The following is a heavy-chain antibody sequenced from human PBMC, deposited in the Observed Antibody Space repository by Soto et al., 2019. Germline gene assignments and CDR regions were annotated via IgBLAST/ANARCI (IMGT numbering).Heavy chain of an antibody. D-gene: IGHD3-22*01. CDR2: LNHSGSS. CDR1: GGTLHDYY. J-gene: IGHJ4*02. Sequence: PSETLSLTCAVSGGTLHDYYLNWIRQSPGKGLEWIGELNHSGSSNYNPSLKSRVTISVDTSKNQFSLNLKSVTAAGTAVYYCARGPYSDSGGYYFFWGQGTLVTVSS. V-gene: IGHV4-34*01. CDR3: ARGPYSDSGGYYFF.